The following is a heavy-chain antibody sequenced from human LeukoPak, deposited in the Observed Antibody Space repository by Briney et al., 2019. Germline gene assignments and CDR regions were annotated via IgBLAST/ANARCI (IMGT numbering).Heavy chain of an antibody. Sequence: SVKVSCKASGGTFSSYAISWVRQAPGQGLEWMGGIIPIFGTANYAQKFQGRVTITADKSTSTAYMELSSLRSEDTAVYYCARGPVTLRYFDWLLYDGLAYWGQGTLVTVSS. CDR1: GGTFSSYA. V-gene: IGHV1-69*06. CDR2: IIPIFGTA. D-gene: IGHD3-9*01. J-gene: IGHJ4*02. CDR3: ARGPVTLRYFDWLLYDGLAY.